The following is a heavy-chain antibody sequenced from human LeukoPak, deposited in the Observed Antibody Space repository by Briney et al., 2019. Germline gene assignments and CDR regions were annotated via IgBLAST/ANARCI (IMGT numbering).Heavy chain of an antibody. CDR2: VHYSGNT. V-gene: IGHV4-59*01. D-gene: IGHD3-22*01. CDR1: GRPISIYY. CDR3: ARHSSRYYYNTTGSQGFDP. J-gene: IGHJ5*02. Sequence: SETLSLTCTVSGRPISIYYWSWIRQPPTKGLEWIGYVHYSGNTNYNPSLESRVTISLETSKNLFSLQLKSLTAADTAVYCCARHSSRYYYNTTGSQGFDPWGQGTLVTVSS.